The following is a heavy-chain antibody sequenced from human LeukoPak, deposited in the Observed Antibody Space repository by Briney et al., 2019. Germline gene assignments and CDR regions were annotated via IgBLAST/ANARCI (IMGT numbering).Heavy chain of an antibody. CDR3: ARQGSGSGPRGSYFRPEHDY. CDR2: IYYSGST. V-gene: IGHV4-39*01. D-gene: IGHD1-26*01. CDR1: GGSISSSSYY. Sequence: PSETLSLTCTVPGGSISSSSYYWGWIRQPPGKGLEWIGSIYYSGSTYYNPSLKSRVTISVDTSKNQFSLKLSSVTAADTAVYYCARQGSGSGPRGSYFRPEHDYWGQGTLVTVSS. J-gene: IGHJ4*02.